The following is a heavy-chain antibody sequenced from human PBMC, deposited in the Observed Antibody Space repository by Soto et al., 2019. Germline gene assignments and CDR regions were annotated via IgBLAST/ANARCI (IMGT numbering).Heavy chain of an antibody. CDR3: ATWSGSYFPY. J-gene: IGHJ4*02. CDR1: GGSISSYY. D-gene: IGHD3-3*01. Sequence: SETLSLTCTVSGGSISSYYWTWIRQPPGKGLEWIGYLYYSGTTNYNPSLKSRLTISRDTSKNQFSLKLFSVTAADTAVYYCATWSGSYFPYWGQGTLVTVSS. V-gene: IGHV4-59*01. CDR2: LYYSGTT.